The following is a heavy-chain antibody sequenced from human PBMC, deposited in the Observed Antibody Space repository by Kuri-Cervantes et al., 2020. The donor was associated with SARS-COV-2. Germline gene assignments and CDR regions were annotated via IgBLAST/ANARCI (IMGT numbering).Heavy chain of an antibody. CDR3: AKDGGVFWSGYYSH. CDR1: GFTFSSYA. Sequence: GGSLRLSCAASGFTFSSYAMSWVRLAPGKGLEWVSAISGSGGSTYYADSVKGRFTISRDNSKNTLYLQMNSVRAEDTAVYYCAKDGGVFWSGYYSHWGQGTLVTVSS. CDR2: ISGSGGST. V-gene: IGHV3-23*01. J-gene: IGHJ4*02. D-gene: IGHD3-3*01.